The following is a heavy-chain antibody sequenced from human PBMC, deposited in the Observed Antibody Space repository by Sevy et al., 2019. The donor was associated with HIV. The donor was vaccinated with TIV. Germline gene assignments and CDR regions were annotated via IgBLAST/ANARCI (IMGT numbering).Heavy chain of an antibody. CDR1: GGSITSGGYY. J-gene: IGHJ4*02. D-gene: IGHD3-22*01. CDR2: IHDSGTA. Sequence: KQSQTLSLTCTVSGGSITSGGYYWSWIRQHPGKGPEWIGYIHDSGTAYYNPSLKSRVTISLDTSKNQFSLNLISVTSADTALYYCGSSGYFSRIVDYWGQGTLVTVSS. CDR3: GSSGYFSRIVDY. V-gene: IGHV4-31*03.